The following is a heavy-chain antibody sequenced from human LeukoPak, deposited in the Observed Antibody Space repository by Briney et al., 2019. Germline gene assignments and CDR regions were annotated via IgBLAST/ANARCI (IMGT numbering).Heavy chain of an antibody. CDR1: GFTFSSYG. CDR3: ARPRAFYYYYYGMDV. Sequence: PGRSLRLSCAASGFTFSSYGMHWVRQAPGKGLEWVAVISYDGSNKYYTDSVKGRFIISRDNSKNTLYLQMNSLGAEDTAVYYCARPRAFYYYYYGMDVWGQGTTVTISS. D-gene: IGHD3-3*02. J-gene: IGHJ6*02. CDR2: ISYDGSNK. V-gene: IGHV3-30*03.